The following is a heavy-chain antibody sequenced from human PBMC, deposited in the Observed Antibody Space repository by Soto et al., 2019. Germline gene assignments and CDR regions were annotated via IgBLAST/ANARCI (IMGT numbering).Heavy chain of an antibody. CDR3: ARAWDHLYFDY. J-gene: IGHJ4*02. V-gene: IGHV4-61*01. Sequence: QVQLQESGPGLVKPSETLSLTCTVSGGSVSSTSYYWTWIRQPPGKGLEWIGYIHYSGSTNYNPSLKSRVTMSVDTSKNHFSLKLSSVTAADTAVYYCARAWDHLYFDYWGQGALVTVSS. D-gene: IGHD1-26*01. CDR1: GGSVSSTSYY. CDR2: IHYSGST.